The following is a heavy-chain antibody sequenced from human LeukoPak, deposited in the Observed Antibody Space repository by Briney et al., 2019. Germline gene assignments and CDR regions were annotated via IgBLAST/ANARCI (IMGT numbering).Heavy chain of an antibody. Sequence: SETLSLTCAVSGGSISSSNWWSWVRQPPGKGLEWIGEIYHSGSTNYNPPLKSRVTISVDKSKNQFSLKLSSVTAADTAVYYCARGLVATIGGFDYWGQGTLVTVSS. CDR1: GGSISSSNW. V-gene: IGHV4-4*02. J-gene: IGHJ4*02. D-gene: IGHD5-12*01. CDR2: IYHSGST. CDR3: ARGLVATIGGFDY.